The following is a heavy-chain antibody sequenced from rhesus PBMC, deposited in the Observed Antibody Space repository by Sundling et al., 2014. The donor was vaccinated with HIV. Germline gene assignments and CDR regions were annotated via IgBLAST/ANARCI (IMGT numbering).Heavy chain of an antibody. D-gene: IGHD5-24*01. CDR3: AKADIDTAGPDY. V-gene: IGHV3S42*01. CDR2: INSAGGST. J-gene: IGHJ4*01. Sequence: EVQLVETGGGLVQPGGSLKLSCTASGFTFSSYGLSWVRQTPGKGLEWVSAINSAGGSTYYADSVKGRFTISRDNSKNTLSLQMNSLRAEDTAVYYCAKADIDTAGPDYWGQGVLVTVSS. CDR1: GFTFSSYG.